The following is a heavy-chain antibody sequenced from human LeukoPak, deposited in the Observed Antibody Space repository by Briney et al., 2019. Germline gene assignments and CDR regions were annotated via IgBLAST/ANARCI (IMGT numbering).Heavy chain of an antibody. D-gene: IGHD2-21*01. CDR2: ISSSGFTI. V-gene: IGHV3-11*01. J-gene: IGHJ4*02. Sequence: GGSLRLSCAASGFTFSDSYMTWIRQAPGKGLDWISYISSSGFTIYYTDSVKGRFTISRDNARNSLYLQMHSLRAEDTAVYYCARGSGGGAAIDFWGQGTLVTVSS. CDR1: GFTFSDSY. CDR3: ARGSGGGAAIDF.